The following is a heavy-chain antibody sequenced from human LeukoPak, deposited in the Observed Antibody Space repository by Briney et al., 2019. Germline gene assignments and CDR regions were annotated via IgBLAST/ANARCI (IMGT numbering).Heavy chain of an antibody. Sequence: GGSLRLSCAASGFTVSSNYMTWVRQAPGKGLEWVSVIYSSGSTYYAASVKGGFTFSRDISKNTLYLQMNSLRAEDTAVYYCTRRSPNNWGIDYWGQGTLVTVSS. D-gene: IGHD7-27*01. CDR2: IYSSGST. CDR3: TRRSPNNWGIDY. CDR1: GFTVSSNY. J-gene: IGHJ4*02. V-gene: IGHV3-66*04.